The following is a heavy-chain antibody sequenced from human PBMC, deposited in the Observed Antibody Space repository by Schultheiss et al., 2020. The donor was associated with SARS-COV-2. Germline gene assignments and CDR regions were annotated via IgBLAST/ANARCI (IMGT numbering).Heavy chain of an antibody. CDR2: IYYSGST. CDR3: ARRDELRYFDWSPFDY. D-gene: IGHD3-9*01. J-gene: IGHJ4*02. CDR1: GGSISSYY. Sequence: SETLSLTCTVSGGSISSYYWSWIRQPPGKGLEWIGYIYYSGSTNYNPSLKSRVTISVDKSKNQFSLKLSSVTAADTAVYYCARRDELRYFDWSPFDYWGQGTLVTVSS. V-gene: IGHV4-59*08.